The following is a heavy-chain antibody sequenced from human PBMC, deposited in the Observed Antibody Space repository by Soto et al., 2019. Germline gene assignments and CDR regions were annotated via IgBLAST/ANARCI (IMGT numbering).Heavy chain of an antibody. D-gene: IGHD5-18*01. CDR2: ISGGGGST. CDR3: AKQKTNSANSYYHGMGV. Sequence: GGSLRLSCAASGFTFSSYAMTWVRQAPGKGLEWVSVISGGGGSTYYADSVKGRFTISRDNSKNTLFLQMNSLRAEDTAAYYCAKQKTNSANSYYHGMGVWGQGTTVTVSS. CDR1: GFTFSSYA. V-gene: IGHV3-23*01. J-gene: IGHJ6*02.